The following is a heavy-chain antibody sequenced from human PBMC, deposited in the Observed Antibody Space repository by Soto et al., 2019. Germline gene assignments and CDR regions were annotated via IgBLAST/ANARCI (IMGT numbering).Heavy chain of an antibody. CDR2: ISAYNGST. Sequence: GASVKVSCKASGYTFTSYGISWVRQAPGQGLEWMGWISAYNGSTNYAQKLQGRVTMTTDTSTSTAYMELRSLRSDDTAVYYCARDDQYVWGSYRYLDAFDIWGQGTMVTVSS. J-gene: IGHJ3*02. CDR1: GYTFTSYG. CDR3: ARDDQYVWGSYRYLDAFDI. V-gene: IGHV1-18*01. D-gene: IGHD3-16*02.